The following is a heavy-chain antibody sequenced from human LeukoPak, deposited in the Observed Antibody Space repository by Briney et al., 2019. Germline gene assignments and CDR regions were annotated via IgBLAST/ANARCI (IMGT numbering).Heavy chain of an antibody. Sequence: SQTLSLTCTVSGGSISSGDYYWSWIRQPPGTGLEWIGYIYYSGSTYYNPSLKSRVTISVDTSKNQFSLKLSSVTAADTAVYYCARVPVGEQWLAYAFDIWGQGTMVTVSS. J-gene: IGHJ3*02. CDR1: GGSISSGDYY. CDR3: ARVPVGEQWLAYAFDI. V-gene: IGHV4-30-4*01. CDR2: IYYSGST. D-gene: IGHD6-19*01.